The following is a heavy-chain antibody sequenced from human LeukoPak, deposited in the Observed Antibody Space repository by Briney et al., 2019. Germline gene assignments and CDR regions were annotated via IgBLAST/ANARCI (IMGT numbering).Heavy chain of an antibody. CDR3: ARHQKYYDILTGAFDAFDI. V-gene: IGHV4-59*08. D-gene: IGHD3-9*01. CDR2: IYYSGST. CDR1: GGSISSYY. J-gene: IGHJ3*02. Sequence: ETLSLTCPVSGGSISSYYWSWIRQPPGKGLEWIGYIYYSGSTNYNPSLKSRVTISVDTSKNQFSLKLSSVTAADTAVYYCARHQKYYDILTGAFDAFDIWGQGTMVTVSS.